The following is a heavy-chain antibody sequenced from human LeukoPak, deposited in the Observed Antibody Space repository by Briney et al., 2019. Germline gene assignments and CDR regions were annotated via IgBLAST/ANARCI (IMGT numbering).Heavy chain of an antibody. CDR2: IYTSGST. V-gene: IGHV4-61*02. CDR3: ATQYYYGSGIMFDY. D-gene: IGHD3-10*01. Sequence: SQTLSLTCTVSGGSISSDSYYWSWIRQPAGKGLEWFGRIYTSGSTNYNPSLKSRVTISVDTSKNQFSLKLSSVTAADTAVYYCATQYYYGSGIMFDYWGQGTLVTVSS. CDR1: GGSISSDSYY. J-gene: IGHJ4*02.